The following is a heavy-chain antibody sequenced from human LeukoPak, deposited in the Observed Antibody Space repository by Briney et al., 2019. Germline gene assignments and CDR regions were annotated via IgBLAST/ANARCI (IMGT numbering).Heavy chain of an antibody. Sequence: GGSLRLSCAASGFTVGSNYMSWVRQAPGKGLEWVSVIYSGGSTYYADSVKGRFTISRDNSKNTLYLQMNNLRAEDTAVYYCARVRVFAKLSVVRPREVNCFDPWGQGTLVTVSS. CDR2: IYSGGST. V-gene: IGHV3-53*01. J-gene: IGHJ5*02. CDR1: GFTVGSNY. D-gene: IGHD2-21*01. CDR3: ARVRVFAKLSVVRPREVNCFDP.